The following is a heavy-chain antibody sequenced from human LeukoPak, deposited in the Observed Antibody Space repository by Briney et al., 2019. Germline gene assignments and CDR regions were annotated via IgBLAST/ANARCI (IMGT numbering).Heavy chain of an antibody. V-gene: IGHV3-30*18. J-gene: IGHJ6*02. CDR3: SKRRTVDTAMVTHYYGMDV. CDR2: ISYDGSDK. CDR1: GFTFSSHC. D-gene: IGHD5-18*01. Sequence: GGSLRLSCAAAGFTFSSHCIHWVRQAPGKGLEWVAVISYDGSDKYYADSVKGRFTISRDNGKNSIYLQMNNLRTEETDVYYWSKRRTVDTAMVTHYYGMDVCGQGTTVTVSS.